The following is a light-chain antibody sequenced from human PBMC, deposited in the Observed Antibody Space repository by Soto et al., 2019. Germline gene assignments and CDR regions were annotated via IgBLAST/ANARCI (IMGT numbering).Light chain of an antibody. J-gene: IGLJ2*01. CDR2: DND. CDR3: ATWDRSLSVGV. CDR1: ISIIGNNY. Sequence: QSVLTQPPSVSAAPGQKVTISCSGSISIIGNNYVFWYQQLPGTAPKLLIYDNDKRPSGIPDRFSGSKSGTSATLGITGLQTGDEADYYCATWDRSLSVGVFGGGTKLTVL. V-gene: IGLV1-51*01.